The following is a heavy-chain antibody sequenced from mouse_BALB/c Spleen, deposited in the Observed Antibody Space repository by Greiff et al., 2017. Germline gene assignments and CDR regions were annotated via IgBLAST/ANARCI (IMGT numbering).Heavy chain of an antibody. CDR1: GYTFTSYW. J-gene: IGHJ1*01. CDR2: INPSNGRT. CDR3: ARSDRYFDV. V-gene: IGHV1S81*02. Sequence: QVQLQQPGAELVKPGASVKLSCKASGYTFTSYWMHWVKQRPGQGLEWIGEINPSNGRTNYNEKYKSKATLTVDKSSSTAYMQLSSLTSEDSAVYYCARSDRYFDVWGAGTTVTVSS.